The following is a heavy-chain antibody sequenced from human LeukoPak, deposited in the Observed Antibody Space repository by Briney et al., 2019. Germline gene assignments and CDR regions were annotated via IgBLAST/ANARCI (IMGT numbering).Heavy chain of an antibody. J-gene: IGHJ4*02. CDR3: ARDVGATPGYFDY. Sequence: SETLSLTCAVSGGSISSSNWWSRVRQPPGKGLEWIGEIYHSGSTNYNPSLKSRVTISVDTSKNQFSLKLSSVTAADTAVYYCARDVGATPGYFDYWGQGTLVTVSS. CDR1: GGSISSSNW. D-gene: IGHD1-26*01. V-gene: IGHV4-4*02. CDR2: IYHSGST.